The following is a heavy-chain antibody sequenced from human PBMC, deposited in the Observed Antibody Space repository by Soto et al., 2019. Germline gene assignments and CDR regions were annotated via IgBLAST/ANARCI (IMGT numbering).Heavy chain of an antibody. CDR2: IYNSVTT. CDR3: ARGGVVVTRSEDFIH. CDR1: GDSISRGAYY. Sequence: QVQLRESGPGLVKPSQTLSLTCTVSGDSISRGAYYWTWIRHSPAKGLEWIGNIYNSVTTSYNPALRGRVTISVDTSKNQLSLSLNSLTAADTARYYCARGGVVVTRSEDFIHWGQGIQVTVSS. D-gene: IGHD3-3*01. J-gene: IGHJ1*01. V-gene: IGHV4-31*03.